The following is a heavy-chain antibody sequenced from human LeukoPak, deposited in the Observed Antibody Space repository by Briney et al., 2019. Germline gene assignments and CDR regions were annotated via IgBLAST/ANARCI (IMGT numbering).Heavy chain of an antibody. Sequence: ASVKVSCKASGYTFTGYYMHWVRQAPGQGLEWMGWINPNSGNTGYAQKFQGRVTMTRNTSISTAYMELSSLRSEDTAVYYCTRASMNSGSLLDCWGQGTLVTVSS. CDR1: GYTFTGYY. V-gene: IGHV1-8*02. CDR3: TRASMNSGSLLDC. J-gene: IGHJ4*02. D-gene: IGHD1-26*01. CDR2: INPNSGNT.